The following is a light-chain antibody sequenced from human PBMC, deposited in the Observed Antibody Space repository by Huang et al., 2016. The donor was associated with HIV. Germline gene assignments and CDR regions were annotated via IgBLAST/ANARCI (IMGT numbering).Light chain of an antibody. CDR1: QSVRIHY. CDR2: GAS. Sequence: EIVLTQSPGTLSLFPGERATLSCRSSQSVRIHYLAWYQQKPGQAHRLLIYGASSRATGVPDMFSGSGSGTDFTLTISRLEPEDFAVYYCQQYGSSPLTFGGGTKVEIK. CDR3: QQYGSSPLT. V-gene: IGKV3-20*01. J-gene: IGKJ4*01.